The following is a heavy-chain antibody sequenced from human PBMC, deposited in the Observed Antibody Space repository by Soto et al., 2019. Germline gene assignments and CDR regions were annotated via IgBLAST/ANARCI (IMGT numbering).Heavy chain of an antibody. D-gene: IGHD1-26*01. V-gene: IGHV1-8*01. CDR1: GNTFTNYD. J-gene: IGHJ6*02. CDR3: ASQLTGGGYPLYQYYYYYGMDV. Sequence: GASVKGSCKDSGNTFTNYDIKWGRQATGQRDERKGWLNPNSGNTGYAQKFQGRVTMTRNTSISTAYMELSSLRSEDTAVYYCASQLTGGGYPLYQYYYYYGMDVWGQGTTVTVSS. CDR2: LNPNSGNT.